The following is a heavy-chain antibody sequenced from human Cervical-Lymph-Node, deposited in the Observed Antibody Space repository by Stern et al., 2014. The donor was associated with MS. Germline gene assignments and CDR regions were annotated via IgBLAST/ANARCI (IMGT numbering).Heavy chain of an antibody. CDR1: GGSFSSFD. J-gene: IGHJ4*02. V-gene: IGHV1-69*01. Sequence: VQLVESGAEVKQPESSVKVSCKASGGSFSSFDISWVRQAPGQRLEGLGEISPMFGVANYAQNCQGRGTFTADESTSTAYMELSSLRSEDTAVYYCARHQGGVAANWGQGTLVTVSS. D-gene: IGHD6-13*01. CDR2: ISPMFGVA. CDR3: ARHQGGVAAN.